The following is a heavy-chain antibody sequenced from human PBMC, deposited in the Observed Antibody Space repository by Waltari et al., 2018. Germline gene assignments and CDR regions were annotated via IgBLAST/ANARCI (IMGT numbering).Heavy chain of an antibody. V-gene: IGHV2-5*01. D-gene: IGHD4-4*01. CDR3: AHSSAVTGGFDY. J-gene: IGHJ4*02. Sequence: QLTLTESGPTLVKHKQTLTLTCTFSGFSLSPSGVGVGWIRQPPGKALEWLALIYWNDDKRYSPSLKSRLTITKDTSKNQVVLTMTNMDPVDTATYYCAHSSAVTGGFDYWGQGTLVTVSS. CDR1: GFSLSPSGVG. CDR2: IYWNDDK.